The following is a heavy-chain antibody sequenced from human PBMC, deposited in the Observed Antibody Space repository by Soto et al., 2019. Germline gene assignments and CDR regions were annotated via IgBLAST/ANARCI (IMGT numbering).Heavy chain of an antibody. V-gene: IGHV2-5*02. CDR1: AFSLSTSGIG. D-gene: IGHD3-9*01. J-gene: IGHJ4*02. CDR2: TYWDDDR. CDR3: ARMYYDTLAGLAYYVDY. Sequence: QVTLKEAGPTLLKPTQTLTPTLTFTAFSLSTSGIGVCWIRQPPGKALDWLALTYWDDDRRPSLSLKSRLTITKVASKQHLVVTSINMDSVDPATYYCARMYYDTLAGLAYYVDYWCQRALVTVSS.